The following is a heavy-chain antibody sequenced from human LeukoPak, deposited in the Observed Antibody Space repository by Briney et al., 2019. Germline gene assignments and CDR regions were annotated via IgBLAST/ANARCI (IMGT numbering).Heavy chain of an antibody. CDR2: IYYSGST. V-gene: IGHV4-31*03. Sequence: PSQTLSLTCTVSGGSISSGGYYWSWIRQHPGKGLEWIGYIYYSGSTYYNPSLKSRVTISVDTSKNQFSLKLSSVTAADTAVYYCARTLVVVVASNWFDPWGQGTLVTVSS. CDR1: GGSISSGGYY. CDR3: ARTLVVVVASNWFDP. D-gene: IGHD2-15*01. J-gene: IGHJ5*02.